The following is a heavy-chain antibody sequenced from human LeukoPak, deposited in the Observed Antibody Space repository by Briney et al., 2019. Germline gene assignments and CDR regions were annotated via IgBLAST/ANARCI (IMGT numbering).Heavy chain of an antibody. Sequence: GGSLRLSCAASGFTFDDYGMSWVRQAPGKGLEWVPGINWNGGSTGYADSVKGRFTISRDNAKNSLYLQMNSLRAEDTALYYCARGYSGSYYLTYFDYWGQGTLVTVSS. V-gene: IGHV3-20*04. CDR2: INWNGGST. CDR3: ARGYSGSYYLTYFDY. CDR1: GFTFDDYG. J-gene: IGHJ4*02. D-gene: IGHD1-26*01.